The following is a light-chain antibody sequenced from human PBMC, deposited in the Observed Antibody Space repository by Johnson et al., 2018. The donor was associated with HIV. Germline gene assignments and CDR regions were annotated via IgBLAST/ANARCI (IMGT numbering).Light chain of an antibody. CDR1: SSNIGNNY. CDR3: GTWDSSLSARV. Sequence: QSVLTQPPSVSAAPGQKVTISCSGSSSNIGNNYVSWYQQLPGTAPKLLIYDNNKRPSGIPDRFSGSKSGTSATLGITGLQTGDEADYYCGTWDSSLSARVFGTGNKVPVL. CDR2: DNN. J-gene: IGLJ1*01. V-gene: IGLV1-51*01.